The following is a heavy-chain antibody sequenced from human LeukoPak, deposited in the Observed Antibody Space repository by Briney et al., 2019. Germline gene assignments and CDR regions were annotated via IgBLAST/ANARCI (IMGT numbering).Heavy chain of an antibody. CDR3: ARNSFDNWSDKVAFDI. CDR1: GGSITGYY. D-gene: IGHD1-1*01. J-gene: IGHJ3*02. Sequence: SETLSLTCTVSGGSITGYYWSWIRQPPGKGLEWIGYIYYSGSTNYNPSLKSRVTISVDTSKNQFSLKLSSVTAADTAVYYCARNSFDNWSDKVAFDIWGQGTMVTVSS. V-gene: IGHV4-59*01. CDR2: IYYSGST.